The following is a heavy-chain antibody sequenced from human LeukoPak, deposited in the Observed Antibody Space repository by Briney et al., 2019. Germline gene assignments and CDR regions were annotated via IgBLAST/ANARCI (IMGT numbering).Heavy chain of an antibody. D-gene: IGHD6-13*01. Sequence: PSETLSLTCTVSGGSISSSIHYWGWIRQPPGKGLEWIGSIYYSGSTYYNPSLKSRVTISVDTSKNQFSLNLSSVTAADTAEYYCARQIAAAGYWYFDLWGRGTLVTVSS. CDR1: GGSISSSIHY. V-gene: IGHV4-39*01. CDR2: IYYSGST. CDR3: ARQIAAAGYWYFDL. J-gene: IGHJ2*01.